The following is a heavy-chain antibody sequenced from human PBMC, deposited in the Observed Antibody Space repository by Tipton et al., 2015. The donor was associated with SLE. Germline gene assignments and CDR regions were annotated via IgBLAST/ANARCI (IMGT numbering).Heavy chain of an antibody. CDR3: GRGETTWRGAIYGMDV. CDR1: GGSIRSYY. J-gene: IGHJ6*02. Sequence: TLSLTCTVSGGSIRSYYWSWIRQPPGKGLEWIGYIYSSGSTNYNPSLKSRVTISIDVSKNQFSLKLPSVTAADTAVYYCGRGETTWRGAIYGMDVWGQGTMVTVSS. CDR2: IYSSGST. V-gene: IGHV4-59*08. D-gene: IGHD1-1*01.